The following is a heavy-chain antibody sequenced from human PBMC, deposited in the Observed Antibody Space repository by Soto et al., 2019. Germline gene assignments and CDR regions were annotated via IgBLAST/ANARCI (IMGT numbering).Heavy chain of an antibody. CDR3: ARDPPPPDY. J-gene: IGHJ4*02. CDR2: ISAYNGNT. Sequence: SVKVSCKASGYTFSSYAISWMRQAPGQGLEWMGWISAYNGNTNYAQKLQGRVTMTADTSTSTAYMELRSLRSDDTAVYYCARDPPPPDYWGQGTLVTVSS. CDR1: GYTFSSYA. V-gene: IGHV1-18*01.